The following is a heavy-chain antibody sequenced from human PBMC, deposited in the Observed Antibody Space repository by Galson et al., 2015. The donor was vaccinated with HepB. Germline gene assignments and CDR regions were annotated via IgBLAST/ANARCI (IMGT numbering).Heavy chain of an antibody. CDR2: IYSGGST. CDR1: GFTVSSNY. V-gene: IGHV3-66*01. CDR3: ARGCGGSCYSAPGYYYYGMDV. D-gene: IGHD2-15*01. Sequence: SLRLSCAASGFTVSSNYMSWVRQAPGKGLEWVSVIYSGGSTYYADSVKGRFTISRDNSKNTLYLQMNSLRAEDTAVYYCARGCGGSCYSAPGYYYYGMDVWGQGTTVTVSS. J-gene: IGHJ6*02.